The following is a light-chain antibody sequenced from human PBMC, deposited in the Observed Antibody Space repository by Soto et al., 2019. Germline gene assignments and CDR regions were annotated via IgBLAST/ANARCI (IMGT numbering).Light chain of an antibody. CDR1: SRAVGGYNY. Sequence: SDLNQPSPGFGCPGQSIPISFPRNSRAVGGYNYVSWYQQHPGKAPKLMIYDVSNRPSGVSNRFSGSKSGNTASLTISGLQAEDEADYYCSSYTSSSFYVFGTGTKVTVL. CDR3: SSYTSSSFYV. CDR2: DVS. J-gene: IGLJ1*01. V-gene: IGLV2-14*01.